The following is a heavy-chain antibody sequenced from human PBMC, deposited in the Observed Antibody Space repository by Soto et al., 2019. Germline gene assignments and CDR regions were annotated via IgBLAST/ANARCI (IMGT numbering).Heavy chain of an antibody. Sequence: QVQLQESGPGLVEPSGTLSLTCAVSLVSISSGDWWSWVRPSPERVLEYIGEISHSGTTNYNPSLESRVTISLDASRNKFSLKPTSVTAADTAVYYCPTKNVTTHGNYWGQGTLVIVSS. CDR1: LVSISSGDW. V-gene: IGHV4-4*02. J-gene: IGHJ4*02. CDR3: PTKNVTTHGNY. CDR2: ISHSGTT. D-gene: IGHD1-1*01.